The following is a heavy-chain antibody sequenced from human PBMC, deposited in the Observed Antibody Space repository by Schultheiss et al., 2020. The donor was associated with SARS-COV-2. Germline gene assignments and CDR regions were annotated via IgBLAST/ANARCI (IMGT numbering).Heavy chain of an antibody. Sequence: SETLSLTCAVYGGSFSGYYWSWIRQPPGKGLEWIGEINHSGSTNYNPSLKSRVTISVDTSKNQFSLKLSSVTAADTAVYYCARAGRAIAAAGIDYWGQGTLVTVSS. D-gene: IGHD6-13*01. CDR3: ARAGRAIAAAGIDY. V-gene: IGHV4-34*01. CDR2: INHSGST. CDR1: GGSFSGYY. J-gene: IGHJ4*02.